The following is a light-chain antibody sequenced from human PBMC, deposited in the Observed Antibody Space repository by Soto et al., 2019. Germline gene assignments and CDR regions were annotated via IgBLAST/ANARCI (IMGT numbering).Light chain of an antibody. CDR2: EVS. J-gene: IGLJ2*01. Sequence: QSALTQPASVSGSPGQSITISCTGTSSDVGGYQYVSWYQQYPGKAPKLVIYEVSNRPSGVSIRFPGSKSGDTASLTISGLQAEDEADYYCCSYTLRSTLVFGGGTQLTVL. CDR3: CSYTLRSTLV. V-gene: IGLV2-14*01. CDR1: SSDVGGYQY.